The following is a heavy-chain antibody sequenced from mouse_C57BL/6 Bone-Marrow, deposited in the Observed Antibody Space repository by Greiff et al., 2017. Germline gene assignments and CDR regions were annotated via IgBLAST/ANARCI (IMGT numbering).Heavy chain of an antibody. CDR2: IYPGDGDT. Sequence: VQLQESGPELVKPGASVKISCKASGYAFSSSWMNWVKQRPGKGLEWTGRIYPGDGDTHYNGKFKGKATLTADHSSSTGYMQRSSLTSEYSAVYCCARQEGFAYWGQGTLVTVSA. CDR3: ARQEGFAY. CDR1: GYAFSSSW. V-gene: IGHV1-82*01. J-gene: IGHJ3*01.